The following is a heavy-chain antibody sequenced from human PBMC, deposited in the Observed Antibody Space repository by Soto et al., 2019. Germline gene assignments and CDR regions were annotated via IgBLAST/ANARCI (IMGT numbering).Heavy chain of an antibody. CDR2: ISYDGSNK. J-gene: IGHJ4*02. V-gene: IGHV3-30-3*01. D-gene: IGHD3-22*01. CDR3: ARDEGGYYDY. CDR1: GFTFVSYA. Sequence: PWGSLRLSCAASGFTFVSYAIHWFRHAPGKGLEWVAVISYDGSNKYYADSVKGRFTISRDNSKNTLYLQMNSLRAEDTAVYYCARDEGGYYDYWGQGTLVTVSS.